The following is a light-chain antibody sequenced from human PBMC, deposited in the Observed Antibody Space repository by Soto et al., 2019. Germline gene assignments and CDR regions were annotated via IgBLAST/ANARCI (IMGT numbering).Light chain of an antibody. V-gene: IGKV1-5*03. CDR2: TAS. Sequence: DVPMTQSPSTLSASVGDRVTITCRASQSISTWLAWYQQKPGKAPNLLIHTASSLESGVPSRFSGSGFGAEFTLTIGGLQPEDAATYYCQQYDNYWTFGQGTKVEI. J-gene: IGKJ1*01. CDR3: QQYDNYWT. CDR1: QSISTW.